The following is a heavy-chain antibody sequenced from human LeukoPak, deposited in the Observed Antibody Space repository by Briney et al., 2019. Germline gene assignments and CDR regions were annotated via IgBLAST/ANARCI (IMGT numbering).Heavy chain of an antibody. Sequence: GGSRRLSWAASGLTFGSYAIHWVRQAPGKGLEWVAHISYDGNNKYYADSVKGRFTISRDNSKNTLYLQMNSLRTEDTAFYYCAKGYSTGWYSVDYWGQGTLVTVSS. CDR1: GLTFGSYA. V-gene: IGHV3-30*04. CDR2: ISYDGNNK. CDR3: AKGYSTGWYSVDY. J-gene: IGHJ4*02. D-gene: IGHD6-19*01.